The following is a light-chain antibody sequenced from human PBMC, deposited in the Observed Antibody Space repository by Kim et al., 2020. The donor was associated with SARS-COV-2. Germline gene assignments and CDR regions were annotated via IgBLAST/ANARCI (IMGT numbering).Light chain of an antibody. CDR3: KTWDSSTKGV. Sequence: SYELTQPPPESVSPGQTATITCSGDKMGDKYVRWDQQKPGQSPVLVIYQDTKRPQGIPERFFGSNPGNMATLTISGTQAMDEADNYCKTWDSSTKGVFGGGTKLTVL. CDR2: QDT. J-gene: IGLJ3*02. V-gene: IGLV3-1*01. CDR1: KMGDKY.